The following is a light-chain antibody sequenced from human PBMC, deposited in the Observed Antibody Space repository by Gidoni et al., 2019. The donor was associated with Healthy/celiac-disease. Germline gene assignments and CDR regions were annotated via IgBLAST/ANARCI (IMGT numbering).Light chain of an antibody. J-gene: IGLJ2*01. CDR1: SSYVGGYNY. CDR3: SSYTSSSYVV. CDR2: EVS. Sequence: QSALTQPASVSGSPGQSLTIPCTGTSSYVGGYNYVSWYQQHPGKAPKLMIYEVSNRPSGVSNRFSGSKSGNTASLTISGLQAEDEADDYCSSYTSSSYVVFGGGTKLTVL. V-gene: IGLV2-14*01.